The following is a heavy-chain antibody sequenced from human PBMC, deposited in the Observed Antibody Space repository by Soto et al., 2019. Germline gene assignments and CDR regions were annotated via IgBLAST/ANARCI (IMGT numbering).Heavy chain of an antibody. D-gene: IGHD3-16*02. V-gene: IGHV4-59*01. J-gene: IGHJ5*02. CDR3: ARDRIMITFGGVFARHWFDP. CDR2: IYHMGGT. Sequence: SETLSLTCTVSGASLNSDYWSWIRQSPGKGLEWIGYIYHMGGTDYNPSLKSRVTISIDKSKNQFSLNLRSVTAADTAVYYCARDRIMITFGGVFARHWFDPWGQGTLVTVSS. CDR1: GASLNSDY.